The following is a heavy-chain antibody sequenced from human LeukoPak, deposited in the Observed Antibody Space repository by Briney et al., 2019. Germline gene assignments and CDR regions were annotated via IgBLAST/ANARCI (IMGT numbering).Heavy chain of an antibody. D-gene: IGHD5-18*01. CDR2: IYYGGST. CDR3: VAGTAMVMDWFDP. CDR1: GGSISSSSYY. Sequence: SETLSLTCTVSGGSISSSSYYWGWIRQPPGKGLEWIGSIYYGGSTYYNPSLKSRVTISVDTSKNQFSLKLSSVTAADTAVYYCVAGTAMVMDWFDPWGQGTLVTVSS. J-gene: IGHJ5*02. V-gene: IGHV4-39*01.